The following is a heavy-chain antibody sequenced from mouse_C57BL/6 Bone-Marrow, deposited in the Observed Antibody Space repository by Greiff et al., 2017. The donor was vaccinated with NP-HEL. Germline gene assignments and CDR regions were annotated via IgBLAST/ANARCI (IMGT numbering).Heavy chain of an antibody. CDR1: GSTFTSYW. Sequence: QVQLHQPGAELVKPGASVKLSCKASGSTFTSYWMQWVKQRPGQGLEWIGEIDPSDSYTNYNQKFKGKATLTVDTSSSTAYMQLSSLTSEDSAVYYCARSWYAMDYWGQGTSVTVSS. CDR2: IDPSDSYT. V-gene: IGHV1-50*01. CDR3: ARSWYAMDY. J-gene: IGHJ4*01.